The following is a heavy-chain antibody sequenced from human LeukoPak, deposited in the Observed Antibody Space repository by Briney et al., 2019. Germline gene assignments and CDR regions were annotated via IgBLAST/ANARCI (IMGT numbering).Heavy chain of an antibody. Sequence: SETLSLTCAVYGGSFSGYYWSWIRQPPGKGLEWIGEINHSGSTNYNPSLKSRVTISVDTSKNQFSLKLSSVAAADTAVYYCARVNVYFDWLTYYYYYIDVWGKGTTVTVSS. D-gene: IGHD3-9*01. V-gene: IGHV4-34*01. CDR3: ARVNVYFDWLTYYYYYIDV. J-gene: IGHJ6*03. CDR1: GGSFSGYY. CDR2: INHSGST.